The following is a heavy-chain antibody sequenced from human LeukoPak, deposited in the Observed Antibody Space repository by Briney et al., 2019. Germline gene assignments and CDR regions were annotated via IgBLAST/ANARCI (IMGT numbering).Heavy chain of an antibody. V-gene: IGHV1-8*01. CDR3: AKKRTDGSSYYFDY. CDR1: GYTFTSYD. Sequence: ASVKVSCKAFGYTFTSYDINWVRQATGQGLEWMGWMNPNSGNTGYAQKFQGRVTMTRNTSISTAYMELSSLRSEDTAVYYCAKKRTDGSSYYFDYWGQGTLVTVSS. D-gene: IGHD6-6*01. CDR2: MNPNSGNT. J-gene: IGHJ4*02.